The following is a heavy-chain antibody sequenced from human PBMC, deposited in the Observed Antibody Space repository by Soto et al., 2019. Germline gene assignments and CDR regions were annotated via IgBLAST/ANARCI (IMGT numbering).Heavy chain of an antibody. CDR2: ISAYNGNT. D-gene: IGHD3-3*01. CDR3: ARVIPAYDFWSGPQSYFDY. Sequence: GASVKVSCKASGYTFTSYGISWVRQAPGQGPEWMGWISAYNGNTNYAQKLQGRVTMTTDTSTSTAYMELRSLRSDDTAVYYCARVIPAYDFWSGPQSYFDYWGQGTLVTVSS. V-gene: IGHV1-18*01. J-gene: IGHJ4*02. CDR1: GYTFTSYG.